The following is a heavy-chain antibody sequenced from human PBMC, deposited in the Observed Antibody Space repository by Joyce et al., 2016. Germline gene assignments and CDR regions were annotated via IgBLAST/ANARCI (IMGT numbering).Heavy chain of an antibody. J-gene: IGHJ6*02. CDR1: GDLFIGYY. CDR2: INPNSGGT. CDR3: ARGGYSSALFDPYGMDV. V-gene: IGHV1-2*02. D-gene: IGHD6-19*01. Sequence: QVHLVQSGAELKKPGASVKVSCKTSGDLFIGYYVHWVRQVTGQGLEWIGLINPNSGGTNYAQKFQGRVTMTRDTSISTAYMELSRLRSDDTAVYYCARGGYSSALFDPYGMDVWGQGTTVTVSS.